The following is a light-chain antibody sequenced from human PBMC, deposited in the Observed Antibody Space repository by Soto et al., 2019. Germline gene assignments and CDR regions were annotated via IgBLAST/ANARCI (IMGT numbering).Light chain of an antibody. CDR2: WAS. J-gene: IGKJ1*01. V-gene: IGKV4-1*01. CDR3: QQYYITPWT. Sequence: DIVMTQSPDSLAVSLGETATINCKSNQSLLLNYNNKNYLVWYQHKPGQPPKLVIYWASTRESGVPDRFSASGSGTDFTLTISRLQAEDVAVYYCQQYYITPWTFGQGTKVEIK. CDR1: QSLLLNYNNKNY.